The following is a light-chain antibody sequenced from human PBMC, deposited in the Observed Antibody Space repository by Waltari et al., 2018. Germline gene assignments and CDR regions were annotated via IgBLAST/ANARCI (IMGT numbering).Light chain of an antibody. CDR2: WAS. CDR1: QSVLYNSNNKNY. Sequence: DIVMTQSPDSLAVSLGERATIHCKSSQSVLYNSNNKNYLLWYQQKPGQPPRLLLYWASIRESGVPARFTGSGSGTDFTLTISSLQAEDVAVYYCQQYFSPPFTFGPGTRVDIK. V-gene: IGKV4-1*01. J-gene: IGKJ3*01. CDR3: QQYFSPPFT.